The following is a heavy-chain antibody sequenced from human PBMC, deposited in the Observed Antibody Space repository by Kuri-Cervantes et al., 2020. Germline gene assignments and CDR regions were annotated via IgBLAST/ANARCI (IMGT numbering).Heavy chain of an antibody. CDR2: ISSSSTI. CDR3: AKTGPYSGSYYDMIDY. V-gene: IGHV3-48*02. D-gene: IGHD1-26*01. Sequence: GESLKISCAASGFTFSSYSMNWVRQAPGKGLEWVSYISSSSTIYYADSVKGRFTISRDNAKNSLYLQMNSLRDEDTAVYYCAKTGPYSGSYYDMIDYWGQGTLVTVSS. CDR1: GFTFSSYS. J-gene: IGHJ4*02.